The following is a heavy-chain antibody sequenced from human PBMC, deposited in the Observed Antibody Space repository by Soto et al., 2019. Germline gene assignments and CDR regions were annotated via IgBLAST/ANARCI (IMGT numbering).Heavy chain of an antibody. CDR3: ARDAVYGGYPSGYYYYVMDV. Sequence: PSVKVSCKASGYIFTSYYMHWVRQAPGQGLEWMAITDPRGGSTDYARKFQGRVTMTWDTSTSTFYMQLRNLRSEDTAAYYCARDAVYGGYPSGYYYYVMDVWGQGTTVTLAS. CDR1: GYIFTSYY. J-gene: IGHJ6*02. CDR2: TDPRGGST. D-gene: IGHD5-12*01. V-gene: IGHV1-46*01.